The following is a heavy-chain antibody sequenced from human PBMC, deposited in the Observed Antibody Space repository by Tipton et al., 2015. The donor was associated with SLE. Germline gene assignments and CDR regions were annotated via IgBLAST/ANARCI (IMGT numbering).Heavy chain of an antibody. CDR2: IYHSGST. CDR3: ARIPNSTSVGAFDI. J-gene: IGHJ3*02. CDR1: GYSISSGYY. Sequence: TLSLTCAVSGYSISSGYYWGWIRQPPGKGLEWIGTIYHSGSTYCNPSLKSRVTISVDTSKNQFSLKLSSVTAADTAVYYCARIPNSTSVGAFDIWGQGTMVTVSS. D-gene: IGHD6-6*01. V-gene: IGHV4-38-2*01.